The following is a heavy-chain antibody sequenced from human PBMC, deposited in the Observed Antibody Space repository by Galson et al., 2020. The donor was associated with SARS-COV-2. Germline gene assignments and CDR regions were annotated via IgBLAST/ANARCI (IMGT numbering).Heavy chain of an antibody. CDR1: GFSFSTYS. Sequence: SLRLSCAASGFSFSTYSMSWVRQTPGRGLEWVSSIDYTSTFIYYADSVKGRFTISRDNANNSLYLQLSSLRPEDTGIYYCARLTTPGYSGYDSAWGQGTLVTVSS. CDR2: IDYTSTFI. CDR3: ARLTTPGYSGYDSA. V-gene: IGHV3-21*01. J-gene: IGHJ5*02. D-gene: IGHD5-12*01.